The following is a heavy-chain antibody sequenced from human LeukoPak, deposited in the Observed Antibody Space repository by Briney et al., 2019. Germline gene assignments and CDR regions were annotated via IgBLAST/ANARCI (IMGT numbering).Heavy chain of an antibody. Sequence: PSETLSLTCAVYGGSFSGYYWSWIRQPPGKGLEWIGEINHSGSTNYNPSLKSRVTISVDTSKNQFSLKLSSVTAADTAVYYCARLRKVYSGSYYFDYWGQGTLVTVSS. J-gene: IGHJ4*02. CDR1: GGSFSGYY. CDR2: INHSGST. CDR3: ARLRKVYSGSYYFDY. D-gene: IGHD1-26*01. V-gene: IGHV4-34*01.